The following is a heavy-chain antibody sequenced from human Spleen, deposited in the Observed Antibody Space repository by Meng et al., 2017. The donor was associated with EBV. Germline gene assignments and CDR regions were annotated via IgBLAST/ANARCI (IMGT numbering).Heavy chain of an antibody. D-gene: IGHD5-18*01. CDR2: ISSASSI. V-gene: IGHV3-53*01. Sequence: YYSWIRQAPETGQGWVSVISSASSIYYADSVKGRFTISTDKSKNTLYLQMNSPRAEATAVYYCARGVYSYGYSPNYYFDYWGQGTLVTVSS. CDR1: Y. CDR3: ARGVYSYGYSPNYYFDY. J-gene: IGHJ4*02.